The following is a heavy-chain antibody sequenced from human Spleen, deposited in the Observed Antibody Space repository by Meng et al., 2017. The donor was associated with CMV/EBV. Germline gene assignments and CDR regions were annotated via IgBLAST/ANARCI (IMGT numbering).Heavy chain of an antibody. CDR1: GYTFTGYY. D-gene: IGHD6-6*01. J-gene: IGHJ4*02. CDR2: IIPILGIA. Sequence: SVKVSCKASGYTFTGYYIHWVRQAPGQGLEWMGGIIPILGIANYAQKFQGRVTITADKSTSTAYMELGSLRSEDTAVYYCARAEYSSPPDYWGQGTLVTVSS. V-gene: IGHV1-69*10. CDR3: ARAEYSSPPDY.